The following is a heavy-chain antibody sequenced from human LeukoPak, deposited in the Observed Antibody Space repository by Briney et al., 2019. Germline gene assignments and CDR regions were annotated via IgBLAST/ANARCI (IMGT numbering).Heavy chain of an antibody. J-gene: IGHJ4*02. Sequence: PGGSLRLSCAASGFTFSSYSMNWARQAPGKGLEWVSYISSSSSTIYYADSVKGRFTISRDNAKNSLYLQMNSLRAEDTDVYYCARDDSSSWSDFDYWGQGTLGTVSS. CDR1: GFTFSSYS. CDR3: ARDDSSSWSDFDY. CDR2: ISSSSSTI. V-gene: IGHV3-48*04. D-gene: IGHD6-13*01.